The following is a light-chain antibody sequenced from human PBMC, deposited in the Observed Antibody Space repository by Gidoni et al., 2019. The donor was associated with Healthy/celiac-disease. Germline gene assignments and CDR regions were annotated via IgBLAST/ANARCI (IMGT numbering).Light chain of an antibody. CDR2: LGS. CDR3: MQALQTPRT. J-gene: IGKJ1*01. V-gene: IGKV2-28*01. CDR1: QSLLHSNGYNY. Sequence: DIVMTQSPLSLPVTPGEPASISCRSSQSLLHSNGYNYLDWYLQKPGQSPQLLIYLGSNRASGVPDRFFVSGSGTDFTLKISRVEAEDVGVYYCMQALQTPRTFGQGTKVEIK.